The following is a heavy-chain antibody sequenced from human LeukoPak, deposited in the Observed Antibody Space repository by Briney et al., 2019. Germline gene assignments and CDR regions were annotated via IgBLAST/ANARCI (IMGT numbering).Heavy chain of an antibody. CDR1: GFTFSDYA. CDR3: AKKSSSSWPNFDF. J-gene: IGHJ4*02. CDR2: ITASGGST. Sequence: GGSLRLSCAAAGFTFSDYAMSWVRQAPGKGLEWVSAITASGGSTYYADSVKGRFTISRDNSKNTLHLQVNSLRADDTAIYYCAKKSSSSWPNFDFWGQGTLVTVSS. V-gene: IGHV3-23*01. D-gene: IGHD6-13*01.